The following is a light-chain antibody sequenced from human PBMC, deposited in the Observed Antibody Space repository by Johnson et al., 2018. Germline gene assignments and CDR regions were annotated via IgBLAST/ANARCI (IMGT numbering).Light chain of an antibody. J-gene: IGLJ1*01. Sequence: QSVLTQPPSVSAAPGQKVTISCYGSSSNIGNNYVSWYQQLPGTAPKLLIYENNKRPSGIPDRFSGSKSGKSATLGITGLQTGDEADYYCGTWDSSLSAGNVFGTGTKVTVL. CDR1: SSNIGNNY. CDR3: GTWDSSLSAGNV. V-gene: IGLV1-51*02. CDR2: ENN.